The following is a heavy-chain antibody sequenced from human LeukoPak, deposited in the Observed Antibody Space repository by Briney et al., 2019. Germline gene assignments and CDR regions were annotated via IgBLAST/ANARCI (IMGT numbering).Heavy chain of an antibody. D-gene: IGHD3-9*01. CDR2: IRSDGSNK. V-gene: IGHV3-30*02. CDR1: GFTFNNYD. J-gene: IGHJ6*02. CDR3: ATRGPYDILTGRRAYGMDV. Sequence: GGSLRLSCAASGFTFNNYDMHWIRQAPGKGLEWVSFIRSDGSNKNYADSVKGRFTISRDNSKNTLYLQMNSLRGEDTAVYYCATRGPYDILTGRRAYGMDVWGQGTTVTVSS.